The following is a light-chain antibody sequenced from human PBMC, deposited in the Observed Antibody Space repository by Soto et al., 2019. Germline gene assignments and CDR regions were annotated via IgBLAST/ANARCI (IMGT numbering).Light chain of an antibody. V-gene: IGLV2-14*01. Sequence: QSALTQPASVSGSPGQSITIYCPGTSSDVGGYNYVSWYQQHPGKAPKLMIYDVSNRPSGVSNRFSGSKSGNTASLTISGLQAEDECDYYCSSYTSSSTLDVFGTGTKLTGL. CDR1: SSDVGGYNY. J-gene: IGLJ1*01. CDR2: DVS. CDR3: SSYTSSSTLDV.